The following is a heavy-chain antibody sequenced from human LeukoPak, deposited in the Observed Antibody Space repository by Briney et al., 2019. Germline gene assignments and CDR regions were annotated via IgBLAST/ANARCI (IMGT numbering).Heavy chain of an antibody. J-gene: IGHJ4*02. D-gene: IGHD3-10*01. CDR3: ATRESSMARTH. CDR1: GFTFSSYA. CDR2: INEVGTKE. V-gene: IGHV3-7*01. Sequence: PGGSLRLSCAASGFTFSSYAMSWVRQAPGKGLEWVANINEVGTKEDYVDSVRGRFTISRDNAKNTLYLQMNSLRAEDTALYYCATRESSMARTHWGQGTLVTVSS.